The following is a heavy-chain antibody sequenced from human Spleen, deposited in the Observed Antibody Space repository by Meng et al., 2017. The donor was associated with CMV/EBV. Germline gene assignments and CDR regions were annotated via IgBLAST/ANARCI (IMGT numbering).Heavy chain of an antibody. J-gene: IGHJ5*02. CDR2: INSIGST. V-gene: IGHV4-39*07. Sequence: GSLRLSCTVSGGSVSSNSYYWGWIRQSPGKGLEWIGSINSIGSTFSNPSLKSRVTISVDTSKNQFSLELSSVTAADTAVYYCARDLFRELLRLVPTPTNWFDPWGQGTLVTVSS. CDR3: ARDLFRELLRLVPTPTNWFDP. D-gene: IGHD3-3*01. CDR1: GGSVSSNSYY.